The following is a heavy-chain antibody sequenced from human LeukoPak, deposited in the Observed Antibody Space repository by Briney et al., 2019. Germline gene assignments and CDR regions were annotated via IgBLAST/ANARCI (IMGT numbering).Heavy chain of an antibody. CDR1: GYTFTSYG. Sequence: GASVKVSCKASGYTFTSYGISWVRQAPGQGLEWMGWISAYNGNTNYAQKLQGRVTMTTDTSTSTAYMELRSLRSDDTAVYYCARDLGPLRSFDAFDIWGQGTMVTVSS. D-gene: IGHD4-17*01. J-gene: IGHJ3*02. CDR2: ISAYNGNT. V-gene: IGHV1-18*01. CDR3: ARDLGPLRSFDAFDI.